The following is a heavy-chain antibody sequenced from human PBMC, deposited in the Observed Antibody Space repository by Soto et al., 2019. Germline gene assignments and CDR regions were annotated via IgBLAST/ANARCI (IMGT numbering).Heavy chain of an antibody. J-gene: IGHJ5*02. Sequence: SATLSLTCAVYGVFFSGYYWSWIRQPPGKGLEWIGEINHSGSTNYNPSLKSRVTISVDTSKNQFSLKLSSVTAADTAVYYCARAKGKLWFGEWTWFDPWGQGTLVTVSS. CDR2: INHSGST. CDR3: ARAKGKLWFGEWTWFDP. D-gene: IGHD3-10*01. CDR1: GVFFSGYY. V-gene: IGHV4-34*01.